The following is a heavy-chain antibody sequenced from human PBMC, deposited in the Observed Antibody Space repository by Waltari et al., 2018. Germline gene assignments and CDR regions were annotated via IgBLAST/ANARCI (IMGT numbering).Heavy chain of an antibody. CDR2: IYYSGST. Sequence: QVQLQESGPGLVKPSETLSLTCTVSGGSISSHYWSWIRQPPRQGLEWIGYIYYSGSTNYNPSLKSRVTISVDTSKNQFSLKLSSVTAADTAVYYCARAPADFWSGYHYYYMDVWGKGTTVTVSS. J-gene: IGHJ6*03. D-gene: IGHD3-3*01. CDR1: GGSISSHY. CDR3: ARAPADFWSGYHYYYMDV. V-gene: IGHV4-59*11.